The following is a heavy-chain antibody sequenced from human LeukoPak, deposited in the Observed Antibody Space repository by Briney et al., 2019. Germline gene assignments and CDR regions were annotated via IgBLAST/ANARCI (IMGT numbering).Heavy chain of an antibody. Sequence: GGSLRLSCAASGFTFSDYYMIRIRQAPGKGLEWVSYISKSGGDTKYADSVKGRFTISRDNAKNSLYLQMNSLRADDTAIYYCARVRQSGSPLDYWGQGTLVTVSS. CDR3: ARVRQSGSPLDY. V-gene: IGHV3-11*05. CDR2: ISKSGGDT. D-gene: IGHD1-26*01. J-gene: IGHJ4*02. CDR1: GFTFSDYY.